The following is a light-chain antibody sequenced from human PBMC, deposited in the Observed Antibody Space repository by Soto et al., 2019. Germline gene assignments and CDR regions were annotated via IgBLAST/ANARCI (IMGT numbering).Light chain of an antibody. J-gene: IGKJ1*01. V-gene: IGKV3-20*01. Sequence: EIVLTQSPGTLSLSPGERATLSCRASQSVDSNYLAWYQQKLGQAPRLLIYAASSRATGIPDRFSGSGSGTDFTLTITRLEPEDFAVYYCQQYGSSSWTFGQGTEVE. CDR2: AAS. CDR3: QQYGSSSWT. CDR1: QSVDSNY.